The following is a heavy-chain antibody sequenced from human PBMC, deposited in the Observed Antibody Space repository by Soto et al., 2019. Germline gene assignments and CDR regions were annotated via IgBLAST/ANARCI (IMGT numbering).Heavy chain of an antibody. D-gene: IGHD3-22*01. V-gene: IGHV3-30-3*01. Sequence: GGSLRLSCVASGFTFSSYAMHWVRQAPGKGLEWVAVISYDGSNKYYADSVKGRFTISRDNSKNTLYLQMNSLRAEDTAVYYCARGPDYYDSSGVIDYWGQGTLVTVSS. CDR3: ARGPDYYDSSGVIDY. CDR2: ISYDGSNK. J-gene: IGHJ4*02. CDR1: GFTFSSYA.